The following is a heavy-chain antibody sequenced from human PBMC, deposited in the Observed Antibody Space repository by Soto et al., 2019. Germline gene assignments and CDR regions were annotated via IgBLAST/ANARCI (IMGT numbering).Heavy chain of an antibody. CDR1: GFTFSSYG. D-gene: IGHD1-26*01. CDR3: ARVGGSTANYGMDV. CDR2: IWYDGSNK. Sequence: QVQLVESGGGVVQPGRSLRLSCAASGFTFSSYGMHWVRQAPGKGLEWVAVIWYDGSNKYYADSVKGRFTISRDNSKTTLYLQMNSLRAEDTAVYYCARVGGSTANYGMDVWGQGTTVTVSS. J-gene: IGHJ6*02. V-gene: IGHV3-33*01.